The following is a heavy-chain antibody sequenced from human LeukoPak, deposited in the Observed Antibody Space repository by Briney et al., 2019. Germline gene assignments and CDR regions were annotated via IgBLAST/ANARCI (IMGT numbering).Heavy chain of an antibody. Sequence: PSETLSLTCAVYGGSFSGYYWSWIRQPPGKGLEWIGEINHSGSTNYNPSLKSRVTISVDTPKNHFSLKMSSVTAADTAVYYCARDLASCAGDCYSDGFDYWGQGALVTVSS. J-gene: IGHJ4*02. V-gene: IGHV4-34*01. D-gene: IGHD2-21*02. CDR2: INHSGST. CDR3: ARDLASCAGDCYSDGFDY. CDR1: GGSFSGYY.